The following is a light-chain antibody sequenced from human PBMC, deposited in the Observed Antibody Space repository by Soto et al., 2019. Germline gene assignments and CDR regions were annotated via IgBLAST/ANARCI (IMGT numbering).Light chain of an antibody. CDR3: LHHYNYPLT. V-gene: IGKV1-17*01. Sequence: DIQMTQSPSSLSASVGDRVTITCRASQDIRNDLGWYQQKPGKAPKRLIFSASTLDSGVPSRFNGGGFGTQFTLTISSLQPEDFATYYCLHHYNYPLTLGGGTKVEIK. J-gene: IGKJ4*01. CDR1: QDIRND. CDR2: SAS.